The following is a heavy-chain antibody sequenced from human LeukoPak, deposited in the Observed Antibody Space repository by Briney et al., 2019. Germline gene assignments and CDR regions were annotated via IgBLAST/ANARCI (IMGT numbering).Heavy chain of an antibody. V-gene: IGHV3-48*01. D-gene: IGHD3-10*01. J-gene: IGHJ4*02. CDR2: ISSGSVAI. Sequence: GGSLRLSCAVSGFTFSSYSMTWVRQAPGKGLEWVSYISSGSVAIYYADSVKGRFTISRDNANNSLFLQMSSLRAEDTAMYYCARPGGSGNFYIYWGQGTLVTVSS. CDR1: GFTFSSYS. CDR3: ARPGGSGNFYIY.